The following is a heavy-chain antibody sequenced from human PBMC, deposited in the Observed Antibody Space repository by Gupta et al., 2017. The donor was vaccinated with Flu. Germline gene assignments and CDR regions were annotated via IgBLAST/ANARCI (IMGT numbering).Heavy chain of an antibody. D-gene: IGHD3-10*01. CDR3: ARGGEWFGELKPTNWFDP. CDR2: INHSGST. V-gene: IGHV4-34*01. Sequence: QVQLQQWGAGLLKPSETLSLTCAVYGGSFSGYYWSWIRQPPGKGLEWIGEINHSGSTNYNPSLKSRVTISVDTSKNQFSLKLSSVTAADTAVYYCARGGEWFGELKPTNWFDPWGQGTLVTVSS. CDR1: GGSFSGYY. J-gene: IGHJ5*02.